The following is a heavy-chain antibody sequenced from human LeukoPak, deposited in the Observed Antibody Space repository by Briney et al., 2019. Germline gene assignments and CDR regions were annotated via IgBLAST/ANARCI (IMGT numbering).Heavy chain of an antibody. CDR1: GFTVSSNY. Sequence: GALILSCAASGFTVSSNYMSWVRQAPGKGLEWVSIIYSGGSTYYADSVQGRFTISRDNSKNTLYLQMNSLRAEDTAVYYCARYDFWSGYYFDYWGQGTLVTVSS. V-gene: IGHV3-53*01. CDR2: IYSGGST. CDR3: ARYDFWSGYYFDY. J-gene: IGHJ4*02. D-gene: IGHD3-3*01.